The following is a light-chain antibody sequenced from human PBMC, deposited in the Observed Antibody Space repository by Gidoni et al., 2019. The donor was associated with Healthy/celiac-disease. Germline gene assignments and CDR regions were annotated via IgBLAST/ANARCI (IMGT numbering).Light chain of an antibody. V-gene: IGKV1-12*01. CDR1: QGISSG. J-gene: IGKJ1*01. CDR3: QQANSFPLT. Sequence: DRQRTQSLSSVSASVGDRVTITCRASQGISSGLAWYQQKPVKAPKLLIYAASSLQSGVPSRFSGSGSGTEFTLTISSLQPEDFATYYCQQANSFPLTFGQGTKVEIK. CDR2: AAS.